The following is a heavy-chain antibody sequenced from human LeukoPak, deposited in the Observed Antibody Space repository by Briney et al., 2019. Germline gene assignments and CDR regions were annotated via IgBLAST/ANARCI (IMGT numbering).Heavy chain of an antibody. CDR2: INHSAST. V-gene: IGHV4-34*01. J-gene: IGHJ4*02. CDR1: GGSFSGYY. D-gene: IGHD3-16*02. CDR3: AREARGVIVIRYFDY. Sequence: SETLSLTCAVYGGSFSGYYWSWIRQPPGKGLEWIGEINHSASTNYIPSLKSRVTISVDTSKNQFSLKLSSVTAADTAVYYCAREARGVIVIRYFDYWGQGTLVTVSS.